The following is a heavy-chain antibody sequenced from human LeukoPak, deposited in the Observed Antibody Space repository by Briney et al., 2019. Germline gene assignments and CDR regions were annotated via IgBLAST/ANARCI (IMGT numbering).Heavy chain of an antibody. CDR2: INIDGSIT. D-gene: IGHD6-13*01. J-gene: IGHJ5*01. V-gene: IGHV3-74*01. CDR1: GFTFSNYW. CDR3: ARVGHGSSWFES. Sequence: SGGSLRLPCAASGFTFSNYWMHWVRQAPGKGLVWVSRINIDGSITTHADSVKGRFTISRDNAKNTVYLQMNSLRDEDTAVYFCARVGHGSSWFESWGQGALVTVSS.